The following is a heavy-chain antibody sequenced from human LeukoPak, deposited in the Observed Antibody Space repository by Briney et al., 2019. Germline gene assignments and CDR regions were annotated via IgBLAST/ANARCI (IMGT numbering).Heavy chain of an antibody. J-gene: IGHJ4*02. V-gene: IGHV4-59*01. CDR2: IYYSGST. CDR1: GGSISCYY. Sequence: PSETLSLTCTVSGGSISCYYWSWIRQPPGKGLEWNGYIYYSGSTSYNPSLKSRVTISVDTTKNQFSLKPSSVTAADTAVYYCARGEMATITVDYWGQGTLVTVSS. CDR3: ARGEMATITVDY. D-gene: IGHD5-24*01.